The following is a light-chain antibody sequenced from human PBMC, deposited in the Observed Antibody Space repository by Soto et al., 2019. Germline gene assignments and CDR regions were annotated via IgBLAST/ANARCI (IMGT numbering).Light chain of an antibody. CDR3: SSFTSSSTYV. CDR2: EVS. CDR1: SSDVGSYNR. V-gene: IGLV2-18*02. Sequence: ALTQPPSVSGSPGQSVAISCTGTSSDVGSYNRVAWYQQSPGTAPKLMIYEVSNRPSGVPDRFSGSKSGNTASLTISGLQAEDEADYYCSSFTSSSTYVFGTGTKLTVL. J-gene: IGLJ1*01.